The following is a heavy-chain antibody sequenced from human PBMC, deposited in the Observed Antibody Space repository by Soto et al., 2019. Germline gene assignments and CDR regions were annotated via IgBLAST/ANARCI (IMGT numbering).Heavy chain of an antibody. CDR2: ISGRDDSI. Sequence: PGGSLRLSCAASGFTFRTYGMTWVRQAPGKGLECVSGISGRDDSIYYADSVQGRFTISRGNSKNTLSLQMNSLRVEDTAVYYCAKGSGEYPYYHGMDVWGQGTTVTVSS. CDR1: GFTFRTYG. V-gene: IGHV3-23*01. D-gene: IGHD4-17*01. J-gene: IGHJ6*02. CDR3: AKGSGEYPYYHGMDV.